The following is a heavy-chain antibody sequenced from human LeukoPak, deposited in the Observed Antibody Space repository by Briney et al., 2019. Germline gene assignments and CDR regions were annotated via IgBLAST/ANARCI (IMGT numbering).Heavy chain of an antibody. CDR2: IIPILGIA. Sequence: SVKVSCKASGGTFSSYAISWVRQAPGQGLEWMGRIIPILGIANYAQKFQGRVTITADKSTSTAYMELSSQRSEDTAVYYCARSYCGGDCPLIAYYYYGMDVWGQGTTVTVSS. V-gene: IGHV1-69*04. CDR3: ARSYCGGDCPLIAYYYYGMDV. CDR1: GGTFSSYA. D-gene: IGHD2-21*02. J-gene: IGHJ6*02.